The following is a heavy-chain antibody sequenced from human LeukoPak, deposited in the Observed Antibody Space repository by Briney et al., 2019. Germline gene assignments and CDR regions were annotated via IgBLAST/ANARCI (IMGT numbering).Heavy chain of an antibody. V-gene: IGHV3-21*01. CDR2: ISSSSSYI. D-gene: IGHD2-8*01. CDR3: AREGPEVLMVYATAGAFDI. J-gene: IGHJ3*02. CDR1: GFTFSSYS. Sequence: NPGGSLRLSCAASGFTFSSYSMNWVRQAPGKGLEWVSSISSSSSYIYYADSVKGRFTISRDNAKNSLYLQMNSLRAEDTAVYYCAREGPEVLMVYATAGAFDIWGQGTMVTVSS.